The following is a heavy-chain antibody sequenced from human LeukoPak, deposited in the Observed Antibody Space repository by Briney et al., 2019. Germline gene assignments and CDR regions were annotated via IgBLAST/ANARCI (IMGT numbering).Heavy chain of an antibody. D-gene: IGHD3-10*01. CDR2: ISAYNGNT. CDR1: GYTFTSYG. V-gene: IGHV1-18*01. CDR3: ARGPYGSGSYYKFDY. Sequence: GASVKVSCKASGYTFTSYGISWVRQAPGQGLEWIGWISAYNGNTNYAQKLQGRVTMTTDTSTSTAHMELRSLRSDDTAVYYCARGPYGSGSYYKFDYWGQGTLVTVSS. J-gene: IGHJ4*02.